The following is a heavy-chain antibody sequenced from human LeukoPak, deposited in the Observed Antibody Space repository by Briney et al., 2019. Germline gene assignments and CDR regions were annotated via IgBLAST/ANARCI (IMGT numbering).Heavy chain of an antibody. Sequence: GASVKVSCKASGYTFINYGISWVRQAPGQGLEWMGWISAYNGNTNSAPKVQGRITMTTDTSTSTAYMGLRSLRSDDTAVYYCARDERDTCGGDCYYFDYWGQGTLVTVSS. J-gene: IGHJ4*02. CDR1: GYTFINYG. D-gene: IGHD2-21*02. V-gene: IGHV1-18*01. CDR3: ARDERDTCGGDCYYFDY. CDR2: ISAYNGNT.